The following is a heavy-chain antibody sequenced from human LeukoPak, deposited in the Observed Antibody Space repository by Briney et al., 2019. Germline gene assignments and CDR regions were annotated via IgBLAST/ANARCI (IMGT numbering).Heavy chain of an antibody. V-gene: IGHV3-64*01. CDR1: GFTFDNYA. CDR2: ISSTEGST. D-gene: IGHD3-10*01. Sequence: GGSLRLSCAASGFTFDNYALHWVRQAPGKGLEYVSGISSTEGSTTFANTVKDRFTISRDNSKNTLYLQMGSLRAEDMAVYYCARGSGTHYYHYSMDVWGQGTTVTVSS. CDR3: ARGSGTHYYHYSMDV. J-gene: IGHJ6*02.